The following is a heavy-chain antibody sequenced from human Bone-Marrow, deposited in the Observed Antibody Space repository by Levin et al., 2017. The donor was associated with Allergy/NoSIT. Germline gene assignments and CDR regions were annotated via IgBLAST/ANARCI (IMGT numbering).Heavy chain of an antibody. V-gene: IGHV4-30-4*01. CDR3: ARGKIGYDALTGYYNLAWFDP. D-gene: IGHD3-9*01. Sequence: RASETLSLTCTVSGGSIRNDDFYWSWIRQPPGKGLEWIGYIYHSGGTHYNPSLKSRISMSVDTSNNQLSLKLNSVTAADTAVYYCARGKIGYDALTGYYNLAWFDPWGQGTLVTVSS. CDR1: GGSIRNDDFY. J-gene: IGHJ5*02. CDR2: IYHSGGT.